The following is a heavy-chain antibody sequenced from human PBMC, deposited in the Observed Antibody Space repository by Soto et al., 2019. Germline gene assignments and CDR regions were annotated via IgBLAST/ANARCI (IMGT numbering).Heavy chain of an antibody. J-gene: IGHJ6*02. Sequence: ITLKESGPTLVKPTQTLTLTCTFSGFSLNTGGVGVGWVRQPRGKAMEWLALIYWDDDERYRPSLRSRLNITXDXXXNXXVLTMTNMDHEYTATYYCVRNWRYYGGDYYYGMDAWGQGTTVTVSS. CDR3: VRNWRYYGGDYYYGMDA. CDR2: IYWDDDE. D-gene: IGHD3-10*01. V-gene: IGHV2-5*02. CDR1: GFSLNTGGVG.